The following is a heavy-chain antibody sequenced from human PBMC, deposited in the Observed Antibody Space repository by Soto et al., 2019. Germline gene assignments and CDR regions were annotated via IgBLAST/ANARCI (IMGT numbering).Heavy chain of an antibody. J-gene: IGHJ6*02. V-gene: IGHV1-2*02. CDR1: GYSFTGHY. CDR3: ARDLCPLGSGSPCPTYGMDL. D-gene: IGHD3-10*01. CDR2: SKPDNGGT. Sequence: QVQLVQSGAEVKPPGASVKVSCKASGYSFTGHYMHWVRQVSGKRREFLGWSKPDNGGTYYAPKFQGRVTFTRDTSTTTAYMELSGLHSDDTAVYYCARDLCPLGSGSPCPTYGMDLWGQGTTVAVSS.